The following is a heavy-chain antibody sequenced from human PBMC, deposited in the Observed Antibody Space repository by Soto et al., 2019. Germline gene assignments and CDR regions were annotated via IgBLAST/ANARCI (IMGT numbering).Heavy chain of an antibody. D-gene: IGHD6-19*01. V-gene: IGHV1-18*04. J-gene: IGHJ6*02. CDR2: ISAYNGNT. CDR3: ARDRQQWLGGYYYYGMGV. Sequence: ASVKVSCKASGYTFTSYGISWVRQAPGQGLEWMGWISAYNGNTNYAQKLQGRVTMTTDTSTSTAYMELRSLRSDDTAVYYCARDRQQWLGGYYYYGMGVWGQGTRVTDSS. CDR1: GYTFTSYG.